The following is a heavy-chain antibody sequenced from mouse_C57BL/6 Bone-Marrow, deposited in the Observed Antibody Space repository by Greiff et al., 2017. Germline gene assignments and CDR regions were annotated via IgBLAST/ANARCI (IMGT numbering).Heavy chain of an antibody. CDR2: IDPSDSYT. CDR1: GYTFTSYW. V-gene: IGHV1-69*01. Sequence: QVQLQQPGAELVMPGASVKLSCKASGYTFTSYWMHWVKQRPGQGLEWIGEIDPSDSYTNYNQKFKGKSTLTVDKSSSTAYMQLSSLTSEDSAVYYCAREGLTGTCWYFCVWGTGTTVTVSS. J-gene: IGHJ1*03. CDR3: AREGLTGTCWYFCV. D-gene: IGHD4-1*01.